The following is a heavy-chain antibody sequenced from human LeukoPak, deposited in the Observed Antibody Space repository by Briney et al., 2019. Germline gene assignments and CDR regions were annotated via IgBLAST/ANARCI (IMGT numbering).Heavy chain of an antibody. CDR2: IYTSGST. Sequence: SETLSLTCTVSGGSISSYYWSWIRQPPGKGLEWIGYIYTSGSTNYNPSLKSRVTMSVDTSKNQFSLKLSSVTAADTAVYYCARGGSGSYYFDGVDYWGQGTLVTVSS. V-gene: IGHV4-4*08. CDR1: GGSISSYY. D-gene: IGHD3-10*01. J-gene: IGHJ4*02. CDR3: ARGGSGSYYFDGVDY.